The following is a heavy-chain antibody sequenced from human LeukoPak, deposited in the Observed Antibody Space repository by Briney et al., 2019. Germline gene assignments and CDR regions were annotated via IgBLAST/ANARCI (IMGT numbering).Heavy chain of an antibody. Sequence: PSETLSLTCTVSGGSISSSSYYWGWIRQPPGKGLEWIGEINHSGSTNYNPSLKSRVTISVDTSKNQFSLKLSSVTAADTAVYYCARGHYRITIFGVVRSPYFDYWGQGTLVTVSS. CDR1: GGSISSSSYY. CDR3: ARGHYRITIFGVVRSPYFDY. CDR2: INHSGST. D-gene: IGHD3-3*01. J-gene: IGHJ4*02. V-gene: IGHV4-39*07.